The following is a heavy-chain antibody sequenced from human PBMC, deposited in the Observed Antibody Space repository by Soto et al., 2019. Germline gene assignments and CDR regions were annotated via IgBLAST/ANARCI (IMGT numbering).Heavy chain of an antibody. J-gene: IGHJ4*02. Sequence: GGSLRLSCAASGFTFSSYGMHWVRQAPGKGLEWVAVIWYDGSNKYYADSVKGRFTISRDNSKNTLDLQINSLRAEDTAVYYCAKRPLVVPAAKGFDYWGQGTLVTVSS. CDR2: IWYDGSNK. CDR3: AKRPLVVPAAKGFDY. V-gene: IGHV3-33*06. CDR1: GFTFSSYG. D-gene: IGHD2-2*01.